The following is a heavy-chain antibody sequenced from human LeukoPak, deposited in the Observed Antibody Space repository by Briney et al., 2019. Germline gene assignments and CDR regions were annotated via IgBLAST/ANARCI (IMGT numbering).Heavy chain of an antibody. CDR3: ARAPGSGSYFDYMDX. CDR1: GFTFSSYS. J-gene: IGHJ6*03. CDR2: ISSSSSYI. D-gene: IGHD3-10*01. Sequence: GGSLRLSCAASGFTFSSYSMNWVRQAPGKGLEWVSSISSSSSYIYYADSVKGRFTISRDNAKNSLYLQMNSLRAEDTAVYYCARAPGSGSYFDYMDXXGKGTTVTV. V-gene: IGHV3-21*01.